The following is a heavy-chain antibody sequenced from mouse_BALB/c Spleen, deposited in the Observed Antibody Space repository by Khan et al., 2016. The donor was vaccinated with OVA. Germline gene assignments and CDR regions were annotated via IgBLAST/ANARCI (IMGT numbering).Heavy chain of an antibody. CDR1: GYTFTDYY. CDR3: ARRNYFGYTFAY. CDR2: ISPGSGDT. D-gene: IGHD1-2*01. V-gene: IGHV1-77*01. Sequence: QVQLKQSGAELARPGASVKLSCKASGYTFTDYYINWVKQRTGQGLEWIGEISPGSGDTYYNERFKGKATLTADKSSSTAYMQLSSLTSDASAVYFCARRNYFGYTFAYGGQGTLVTVSA. J-gene: IGHJ3*01.